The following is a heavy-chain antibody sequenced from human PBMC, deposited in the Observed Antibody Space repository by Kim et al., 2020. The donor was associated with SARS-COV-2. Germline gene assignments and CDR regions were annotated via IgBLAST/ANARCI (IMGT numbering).Heavy chain of an antibody. Sequence: GGSLRLSCAASGFTFSSYWMHWVRQAPGKGLVWVSRINSDGSRTSYADSVKGRFTISSDNAKNTLYLQMNSLRAEDTAGYYCARDHIVVVPAAILYYYYGLDVWGQATTVTVPS. V-gene: IGHV3-74*01. CDR3: ARDHIVVVPAAILYYYYGLDV. J-gene: IGHJ6*02. CDR2: INSDGSRT. CDR1: GFTFSSYW. D-gene: IGHD2-2*01.